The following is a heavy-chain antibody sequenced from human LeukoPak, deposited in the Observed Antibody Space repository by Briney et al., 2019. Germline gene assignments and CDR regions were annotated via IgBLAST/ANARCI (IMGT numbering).Heavy chain of an antibody. D-gene: IGHD3-3*01. CDR3: ARENTTYHDFWSGRNDAFDI. Sequence: ASVKVSCKASGYTFTSYGISWVRQAPGQGLEWMGWISAYNGNTNYAQKLQGRVTMTTDTSTSTAYMELRSLRSDDTAVYYCARENTTYHDFWSGRNDAFDIWGQGTMVTVSS. J-gene: IGHJ3*02. CDR1: GYTFTSYG. CDR2: ISAYNGNT. V-gene: IGHV1-18*01.